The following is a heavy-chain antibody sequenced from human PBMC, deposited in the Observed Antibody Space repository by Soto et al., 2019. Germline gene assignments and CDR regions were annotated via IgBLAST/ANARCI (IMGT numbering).Heavy chain of an antibody. Sequence: QVLLQESGPGLVKPSETLSLTCTVSGASMSSYFWTWIRQPPGKGLEWVASIYYTGSTNYNPSLKSPVTISVDTSENQFSLKLSSLTAADTAVFFCARSRVGNCNNKDCPSYVDVWRKGTTVTVSS. CDR2: IYYTGST. D-gene: IGHD1-1*01. J-gene: IGHJ6*04. CDR1: GASMSSYF. CDR3: ARSRVGNCNNKDCPSYVDV. V-gene: IGHV4-59*08.